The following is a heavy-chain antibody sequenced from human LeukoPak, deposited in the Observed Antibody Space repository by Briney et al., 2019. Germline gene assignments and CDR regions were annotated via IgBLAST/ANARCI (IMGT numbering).Heavy chain of an antibody. CDR3: VRAHYGFDY. J-gene: IGHJ4*02. Sequence: GGPLRLSCTASGFTFSDYYMSWVRQAPGKGLEWISYITGPGHTMGYAVSVKGQFTIFRDNAKNSLSLQMNGLTAEDTARYYCVRAHYGFDYWGQGTLVSVSS. V-gene: IGHV3-11*04. D-gene: IGHD3-10*01. CDR1: GFTFSDYY. CDR2: ITGPGHTM.